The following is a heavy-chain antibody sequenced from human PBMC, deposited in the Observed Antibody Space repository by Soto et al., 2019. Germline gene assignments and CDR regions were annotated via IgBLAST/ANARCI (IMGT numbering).Heavy chain of an antibody. CDR1: GVTFSSYE. CDR2: ISGSGASK. J-gene: IGHJ2*01. V-gene: IGHV3-48*03. CDR3: VKQGYTYGLLYWYFDL. Sequence: EVQLVESGGGLVQPGGSMKVSCAASGVTFSSYEVNWVRQAPGKGLEWVSSISGSGASKYYAESVKGRFTISRDNSKNTLSLELSFVTADDTATYFCVKQGYTYGLLYWYFDLWGRGTLVTVSS. D-gene: IGHD2-15*01.